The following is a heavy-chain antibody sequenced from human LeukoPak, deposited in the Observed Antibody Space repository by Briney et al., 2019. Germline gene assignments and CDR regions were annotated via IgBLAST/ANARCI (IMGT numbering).Heavy chain of an antibody. CDR3: ARDQNWGAYFDL. CDR1: VGSISTYY. J-gene: IGHJ2*01. V-gene: IGHV4-59*01. D-gene: IGHD7-27*01. CDR2: IYYSGST. Sequence: SGTLSLTGPVSVGSISTYYWSWIRRPPGKGLEWIGYIYYSGSTNYHPSLKSRVTISVDTSKNQFSLKLSSVTAADTAVYYCARDQNWGAYFDLWGRGTLVTVSS.